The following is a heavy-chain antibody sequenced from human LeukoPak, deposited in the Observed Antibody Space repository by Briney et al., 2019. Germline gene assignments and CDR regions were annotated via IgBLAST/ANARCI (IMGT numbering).Heavy chain of an antibody. V-gene: IGHV4-34*01. CDR3: ARGLVVPAAINLKYYFDY. CDR2: INHSGST. Sequence: SETLSLTCAVYGGSFSGYYWSWIRQPPGKGLEWIGEINHSGSTNYNPSLKSRVTISVDTSKNQSSLKLSSVTAADTAVYYCARGLVVPAAINLKYYFDYWGQGTLVTVSS. J-gene: IGHJ4*02. CDR1: GGSFSGYY. D-gene: IGHD2-2*01.